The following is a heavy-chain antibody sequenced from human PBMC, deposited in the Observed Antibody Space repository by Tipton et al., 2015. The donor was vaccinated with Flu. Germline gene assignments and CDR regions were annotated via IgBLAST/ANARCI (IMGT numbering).Heavy chain of an antibody. CDR1: GGSINAYF. V-gene: IGHV4-59*12. Sequence: TLSLTCTVSGGSINAYFWNWIRLSPGKGLEWIGHVFYNGGTDYNPSLKSRLSTSIDTSKNQFSLNLRSVTAADTAIYYCARDSSGFYNFDSWGQGILVTVSA. D-gene: IGHD6-19*01. CDR2: VFYNGGT. CDR3: ARDSSGFYNFDS. J-gene: IGHJ4*02.